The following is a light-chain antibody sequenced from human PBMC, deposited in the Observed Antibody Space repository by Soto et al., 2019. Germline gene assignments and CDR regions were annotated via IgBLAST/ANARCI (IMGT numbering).Light chain of an antibody. Sequence: QSALTQPPSASGSAGHSVTIPCTGTGIDDYDYNFVSWYQHHPGKVPKLIIFEVNKRPSGVPDRFSGSKSGTTASLTVSGLQADDEADYYCYSYAGRNVWVFGGGTKLTVL. CDR2: EVN. V-gene: IGLV2-8*01. CDR1: GIDDYDYNF. CDR3: YSYAGRNVWV. J-gene: IGLJ3*02.